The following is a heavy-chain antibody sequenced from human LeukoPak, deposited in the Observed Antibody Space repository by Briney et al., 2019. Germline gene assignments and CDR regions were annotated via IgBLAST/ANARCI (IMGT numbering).Heavy chain of an antibody. V-gene: IGHV4-39*01. D-gene: IGHD3-3*01. J-gene: IGHJ6*03. CDR2: IYYSGST. CDR1: GGSISSYY. CDR3: ARLRGRRITIFGVVEEGYYYYMDV. Sequence: SETLSLTCTVSGGSISSYYWGWIRQPPGKGLEWIGSIYYSGSTYYNPSLKSRVTISVDTSKNQFSLKLSSVTAADTAVYYCARLRGRRITIFGVVEEGYYYYMDVWGKGTTVTVSS.